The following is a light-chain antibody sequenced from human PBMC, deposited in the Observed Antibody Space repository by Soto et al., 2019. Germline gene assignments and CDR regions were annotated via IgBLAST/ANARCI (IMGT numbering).Light chain of an antibody. CDR3: QQRSNWGYT. J-gene: IGKJ2*01. CDR1: QSVSSY. Sequence: EIVLTQSPATLSLSPGERVTLSCRASQSVSSYLAWYQQKPGQAPRLLIYDASNRATGIPARFSGSGSGTHFTLPISSLEPEDFAVYYCQQRSNWGYTFGQGTKLEIK. V-gene: IGKV3-11*01. CDR2: DAS.